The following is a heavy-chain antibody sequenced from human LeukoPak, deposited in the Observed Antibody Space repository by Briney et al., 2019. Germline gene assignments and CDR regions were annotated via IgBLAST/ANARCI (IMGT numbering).Heavy chain of an antibody. D-gene: IGHD4-23*01. J-gene: IGHJ3*02. CDR1: GGSIISDTYY. V-gene: IGHV4-61*02. CDR2: IFSSGST. Sequence: PSETLSLTCSVSGGSIISDTYYWSWIRQPAGKGLEWIGRIFSSGSTNYNPSLKSRVTMSVDTSKSQFSLKLSSVTAADTAVYYCARRAYGGKAAFGMWGQGTMVTVSS. CDR3: ARRAYGGKAAFGM.